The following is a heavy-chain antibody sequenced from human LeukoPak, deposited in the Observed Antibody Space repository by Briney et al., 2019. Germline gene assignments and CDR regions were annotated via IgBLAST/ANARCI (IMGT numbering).Heavy chain of an antibody. CDR2: ISGSGGST. CDR3: ARPDCTNGVCYNYFDY. J-gene: IGHJ4*02. V-gene: IGHV3-23*01. CDR1: GFTFSSYG. Sequence: GGSLRLSCAASGFTFSSYGMSWVRQAPGKVLEWVSAISGSGGSTYYADSVKGRFTISRDNSKNTLYLQMNSLRAEDTAVYYCARPDCTNGVCYNYFDYWGQGTLVTVSS. D-gene: IGHD2-8*01.